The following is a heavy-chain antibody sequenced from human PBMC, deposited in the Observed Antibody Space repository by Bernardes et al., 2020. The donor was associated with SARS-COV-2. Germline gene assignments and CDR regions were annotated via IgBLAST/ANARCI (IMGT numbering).Heavy chain of an antibody. CDR1: GYTFTGYY. V-gene: IGHV1-2*02. CDR3: ARMDDYGDSIDFDY. D-gene: IGHD4-17*01. J-gene: IGHJ4*02. Sequence: ASVKVSCKASGYTFTGYYMHWVRQAPGQGLEWMGWINPNSGGTNYAPKFQGRVTMTRDTSISTAYMELSRLRSDDTAVYYCARMDDYGDSIDFDYWGQGTLVTVSS. CDR2: INPNSGGT.